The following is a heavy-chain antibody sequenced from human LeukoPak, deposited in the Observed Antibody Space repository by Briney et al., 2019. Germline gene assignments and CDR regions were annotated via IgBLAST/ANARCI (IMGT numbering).Heavy chain of an antibody. CDR2: IWDDGRKQ. CDR3: ARGRTTSSSWPDS. J-gene: IGHJ4*02. V-gene: IGHV3-33*01. D-gene: IGHD6-13*01. CDR1: GFTFSSYG. Sequence: GGSLRLSCSTSGFTFSSYGMHWVRQAPGKGLEWVALIWDDGRKQCYADSVKGRFTISRDNSENTLYLQMNSLRGEDTALYYCARGRTTSSSWPDSWGQGTLVTVSS.